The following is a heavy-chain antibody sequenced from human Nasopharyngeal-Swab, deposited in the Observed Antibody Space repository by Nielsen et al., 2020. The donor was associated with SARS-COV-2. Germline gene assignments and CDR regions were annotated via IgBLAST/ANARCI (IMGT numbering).Heavy chain of an antibody. CDR2: VYPGNSEV. CDR3: ARRAARDGYNYEVDP. D-gene: IGHD5-24*01. V-gene: IGHV5-51*01. J-gene: IGHJ5*02. CDR1: GYSFVHHW. Sequence: GESLKISCMASGYSFVHHWIGWVRQTPGQGLEWMGMVYPGNSEVTYNPSFQGQVTISADNSINTAYLQWSRLKPSDTAMYFCARRAARDGYNYEVDPWGQGTLVTVSS.